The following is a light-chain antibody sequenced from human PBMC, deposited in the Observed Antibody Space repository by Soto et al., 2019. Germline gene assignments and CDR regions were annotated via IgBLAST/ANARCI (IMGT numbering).Light chain of an antibody. CDR1: QDIGTS. CDR2: GAS. CDR3: QHYNNFPPFT. Sequence: DIQMTQSPSSLSASVGARVSITCQASQDIGTSLSWFQHKPGRAPKLLIYGASYLETGVPSRFRGSGSWTDFTLTIDSQQPEDIATYYCQHYNNFPPFTFGPRTKVEIK. J-gene: IGKJ3*01. V-gene: IGKV1-33*01.